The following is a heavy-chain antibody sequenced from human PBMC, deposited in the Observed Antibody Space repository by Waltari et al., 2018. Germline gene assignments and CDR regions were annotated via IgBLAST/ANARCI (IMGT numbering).Heavy chain of an antibody. Sequence: EVQLVESGGDLVQPGGSLRLSCAAYGFTLRAYWMTWVRQAPGKGLEWVANIKQDGSEKYYVDSVKGRFTISRDNAKNSLYLQMNSLRAEDSAVYYCARRNGCDYWGQGTLVTVSS. V-gene: IGHV3-7*01. D-gene: IGHD6-19*01. CDR2: IKQDGSEK. CDR1: GFTLRAYW. CDR3: ARRNGCDY. J-gene: IGHJ4*02.